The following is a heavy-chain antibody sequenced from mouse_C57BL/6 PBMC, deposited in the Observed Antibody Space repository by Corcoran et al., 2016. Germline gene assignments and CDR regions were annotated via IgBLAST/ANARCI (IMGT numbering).Heavy chain of an antibody. Sequence: DVQLQESGPGLVKPSQSLSLTCSVTGYSITSGYYWNWIRQFPGNKLEWMGYISYDGSNNYNPSLKNRISITRDTSKNQFFLKLNSVTTEDTATYYCAREGGAPVVPAAMDYWGQGTSVTVSS. CDR1: GYSITSGYY. D-gene: IGHD1-1*01. CDR2: ISYDGSN. V-gene: IGHV3-6*01. CDR3: AREGGAPVVPAAMDY. J-gene: IGHJ4*01.